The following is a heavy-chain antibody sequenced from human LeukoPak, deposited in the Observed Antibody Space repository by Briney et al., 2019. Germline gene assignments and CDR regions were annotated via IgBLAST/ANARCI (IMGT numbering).Heavy chain of an antibody. CDR1: RSSLTKIS. CDR2: FGPQVGET. Sequence: GASVKVSCKVSRSSLTKISIDWVRQAPGKGRECMGTFGPQVGETIHAQKLQGRLKMTADTSTDTAYMEINSLQSEDTAVYYCATGAMVYEYWGQGTLVTVSS. V-gene: IGHV1-24*01. CDR3: ATGAMVYEY. D-gene: IGHD3-10*01. J-gene: IGHJ4*02.